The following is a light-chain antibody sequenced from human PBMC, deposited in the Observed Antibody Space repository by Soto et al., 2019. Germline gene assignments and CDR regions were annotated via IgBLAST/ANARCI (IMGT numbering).Light chain of an antibody. CDR2: DAS. CDR1: QSVNRN. CDR3: QQYNNWPLT. J-gene: IGKJ4*01. Sequence: EIVMTQSPATLSVSPGERATLSCRVSQSVNRNLAWYQQKPGQTPRLLIYDASSRATGIPARFSGSGSGTDFTLTISSLQSEDFAVYYCQQYNNWPLTFGGGTNVEIK. V-gene: IGKV3-15*01.